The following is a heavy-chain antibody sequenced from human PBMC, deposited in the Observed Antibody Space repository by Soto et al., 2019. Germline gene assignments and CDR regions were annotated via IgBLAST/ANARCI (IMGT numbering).Heavy chain of an antibody. J-gene: IGHJ5*02. Sequence: GGSLRLSCAASGFTFSSYGMHWVRQAPGKGLEWVVVIWYDGSNKYYADSVKGRFTISRDNSKNTLYLQMNSLRAEDTAVYYCARDGNDILTGYYQNWFDPWGQGTLVTVSS. CDR2: IWYDGSNK. V-gene: IGHV3-33*01. D-gene: IGHD3-9*01. CDR1: GFTFSSYG. CDR3: ARDGNDILTGYYQNWFDP.